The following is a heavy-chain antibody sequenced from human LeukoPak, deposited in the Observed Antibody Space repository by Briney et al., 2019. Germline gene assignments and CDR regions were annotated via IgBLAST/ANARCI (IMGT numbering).Heavy chain of an antibody. CDR1: GYTFTGYY. Sequence: GASVKVSCKASGYTFTGYYMHWVRQAPGQGLEWMGWINPNSGGTNYAQKFQGRVTMTRDTSISTAYMELRSLRSDDTAVYYCVRDRLVRGVNTNYYYYYMDVWGKGTTVTVSS. CDR2: INPNSGGT. CDR3: VRDRLVRGVNTNYYYYYMDV. V-gene: IGHV1-2*02. D-gene: IGHD3-10*01. J-gene: IGHJ6*03.